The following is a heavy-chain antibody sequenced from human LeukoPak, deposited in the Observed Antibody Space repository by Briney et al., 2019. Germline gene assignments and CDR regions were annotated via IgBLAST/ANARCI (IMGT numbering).Heavy chain of an antibody. J-gene: IGHJ4*02. Sequence: GGSLRLSCAASGFTFSSYGMHWVRQAPGKGLEWVAFIRYDGTIKYYADSVKGRFTISRDNSRNTLYLQMNSLRTEDTAVYYCAKEGTASKPSDLDYWGQGTLVTVSS. D-gene: IGHD1-1*01. CDR2: IRYDGTIK. V-gene: IGHV3-30*02. CDR3: AKEGTASKPSDLDY. CDR1: GFTFSSYG.